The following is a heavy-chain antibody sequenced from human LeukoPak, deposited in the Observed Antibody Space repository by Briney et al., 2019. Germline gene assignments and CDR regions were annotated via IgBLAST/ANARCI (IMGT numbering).Heavy chain of an antibody. CDR2: INPNSGGT. J-gene: IGHJ4*02. CDR3: ARDLLGTTMGDY. CDR1: GYTLTGYY. V-gene: IGHV1-2*06. Sequence: ASVKVSCKASGYTLTGYYMHWVRQAPGQGLEWMGRINPNSGGTNYAQKFQGRVTMTRDTSISTAYMELSRLRSDDTAVYYCARDLLGTTMGDYWGQGTLVTVSS. D-gene: IGHD3-10*01.